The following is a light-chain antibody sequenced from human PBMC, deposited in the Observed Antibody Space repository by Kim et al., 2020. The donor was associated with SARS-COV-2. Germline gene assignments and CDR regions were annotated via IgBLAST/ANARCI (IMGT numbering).Light chain of an antibody. V-gene: IGLV3-19*01. CDR2: GKS. CDR3: NSRDSSGNHLV. Sequence: ALGQTVRITCQGGSLRSYYASWYQQKPGLAPVLVIYGKSNRPSGIPDRFSGSSSGNTASLTITGAQAEDEADYYCNSRDSSGNHLVFGGGTQLTVL. J-gene: IGLJ3*02. CDR1: SLRSYY.